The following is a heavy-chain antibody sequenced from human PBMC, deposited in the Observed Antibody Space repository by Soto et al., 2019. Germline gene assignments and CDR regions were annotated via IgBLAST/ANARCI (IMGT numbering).Heavy chain of an antibody. V-gene: IGHV3-30*03. J-gene: IGHJ4*02. CDR3: ATTLGNYGDYVPFDY. Sequence: GGSLRLSCAASGFTFSSYGMHWVRQAPGKGLEWVAVISYDGSNKYYADSVKGRFTISRDNSKNTLYLQMNSLRAEDTAVYYCATTLGNYGDYVPFDYWGQGTLVTVSS. D-gene: IGHD4-17*01. CDR1: GFTFSSYG. CDR2: ISYDGSNK.